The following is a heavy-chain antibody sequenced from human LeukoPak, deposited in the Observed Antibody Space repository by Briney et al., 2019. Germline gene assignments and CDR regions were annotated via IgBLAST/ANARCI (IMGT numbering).Heavy chain of an antibody. Sequence: ASVKVSCKASGYTFTGYYMHWVRQVPGQGLEWMGWINPNSGGTNYAQKFQGRVTMTRDTSISTAYMELSRLRSDDTAVYYCARVLITGTTQYYYYYYYMDVWGKGTTVTVSS. CDR3: ARVLITGTTQYYYYYYYMDV. D-gene: IGHD1-20*01. CDR2: INPNSGGT. J-gene: IGHJ6*03. V-gene: IGHV1-2*02. CDR1: GYTFTGYY.